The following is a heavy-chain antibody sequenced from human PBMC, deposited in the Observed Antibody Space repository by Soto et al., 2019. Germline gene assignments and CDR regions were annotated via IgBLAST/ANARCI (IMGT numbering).Heavy chain of an antibody. CDR1: GGSISSYY. CDR3: ARGLQSRGDFDY. CDR2: IYYSGST. J-gene: IGHJ4*02. Sequence: SETLSLTCTVSGGSISSYYWSWIRQPPGKGLEWIGYIYYSGSTNYNPSLKSRVTISVDTSKNQFSLKLSSVTAADTAVYYCARGLQSRGDFDYWGQGTLVTVSS. D-gene: IGHD5-12*01. V-gene: IGHV4-59*01.